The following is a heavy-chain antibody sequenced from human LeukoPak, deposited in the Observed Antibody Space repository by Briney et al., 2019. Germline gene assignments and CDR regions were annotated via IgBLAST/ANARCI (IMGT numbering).Heavy chain of an antibody. V-gene: IGHV4-59*12. CDR2: ISYSGST. CDR1: GGSITNYY. CDR3: ARAPYGATYGSGSYYDY. J-gene: IGHJ4*02. Sequence: SETLSLTCTVSGGSITNYYWSWIRQPPGKGLGWITYISYSGSTDYNPSLKSRVTISVDTSKNQFSLKLSSVTAADTAVYYCARAPYGATYGSGSYYDYWGQGTLVTVSS. D-gene: IGHD3-10*01.